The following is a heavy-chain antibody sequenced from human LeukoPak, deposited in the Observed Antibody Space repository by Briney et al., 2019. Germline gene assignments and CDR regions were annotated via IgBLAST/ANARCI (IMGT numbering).Heavy chain of an antibody. CDR3: AMGLYYYDSSGYYYVGFDY. J-gene: IGHJ4*02. Sequence: SVKVSCKASGGTFSSYATSWVRQAPGQGLEWMGGIIPIFGTANYAQKFQGRVTITTDESTSTAYMELSSLRSEDTAVYYCAMGLYYYDSSGYYYVGFDYWGQGTLVTVSS. CDR2: IIPIFGTA. D-gene: IGHD3-22*01. V-gene: IGHV1-69*05. CDR1: GGTFSSYA.